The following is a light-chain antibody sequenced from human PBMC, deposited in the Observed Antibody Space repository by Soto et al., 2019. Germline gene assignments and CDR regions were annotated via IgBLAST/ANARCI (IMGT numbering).Light chain of an antibody. J-gene: IGKJ1*01. CDR1: QSIRSY. V-gene: IGKV1-39*01. CDR2: AAS. Sequence: IQMTQSPSSLSASVGDRVTITCRASQSIRSYLNCYQQKPGKAPNLLIYAASGLQTGVPSRFSGSGSGTDFTLSISSLQREDFATYYCQQSYITPPGTFGQGTRWIS. CDR3: QQSYITPPGT.